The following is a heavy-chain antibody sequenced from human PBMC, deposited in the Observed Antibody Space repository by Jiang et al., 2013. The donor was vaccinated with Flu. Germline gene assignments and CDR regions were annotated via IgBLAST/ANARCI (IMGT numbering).Heavy chain of an antibody. Sequence: SGAEVKEPGASLKVSCKASGYTFTSYAMNWMRQAPGQGLEWMGWINTNTGNPKYAQGFTGRFVFSLDTSVSTAYLEISSLKAEDTGVYYCARAGRAGSSGWYDYFEYWGQGTLVTVSS. CDR1: GYTFTSYA. V-gene: IGHV7-4-1*02. D-gene: IGHD6-19*01. CDR3: ARAGRAGSSGWYDYFEY. J-gene: IGHJ4*02. CDR2: INTNTGNP.